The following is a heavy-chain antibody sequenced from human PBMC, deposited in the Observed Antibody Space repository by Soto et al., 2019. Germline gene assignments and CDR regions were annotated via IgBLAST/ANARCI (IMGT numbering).Heavy chain of an antibody. CDR2: IKQDGSEK. J-gene: IGHJ4*02. CDR1: GFTFSSYW. Sequence: GGSLRLSCAVSGFTFSSYWMSWVRQAPGKGLEWVANIKQDGSEKYYVDSVNGRFTISRDNAKNSLYLQMNSLRAEDTAVYYCARDESYDILTGYYTPQRFDYWGQGSLVTSP. D-gene: IGHD3-9*01. CDR3: ARDESYDILTGYYTPQRFDY. V-gene: IGHV3-7*01.